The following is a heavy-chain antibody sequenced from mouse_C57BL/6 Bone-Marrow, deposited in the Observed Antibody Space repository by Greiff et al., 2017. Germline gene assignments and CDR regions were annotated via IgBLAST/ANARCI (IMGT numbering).Heavy chain of an antibody. D-gene: IGHD1-1*02. Sequence: VQLQQPGAELMKPGASVKLSCKATGYTFTGYWIEWVKQRPGHGLEWIGEILPGSGSTNYNDKFKGKATFTADTSSNTAYMQLSSMTTEDSAVYYCAREWVLCHVYFDYWGQGTTLTVSS. V-gene: IGHV1-9*01. CDR1: GYTFTGYW. CDR2: ILPGSGST. CDR3: AREWVLCHVYFDY. J-gene: IGHJ2*01.